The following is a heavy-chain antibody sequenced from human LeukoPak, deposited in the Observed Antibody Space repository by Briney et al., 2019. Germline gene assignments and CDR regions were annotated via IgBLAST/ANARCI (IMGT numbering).Heavy chain of an antibody. CDR1: GGTFSSYA. Sequence: ASVKVSCKASGGTFSSYAISWVRQAPGQGLEWMGGIIPIFGTANYAQKFQGRVTITADESTSTAYTELSSLRSEDTAVYYCARGGEATMIVYYGMDVWGQGTTVTVSS. CDR3: ARGGEATMIVYYGMDV. D-gene: IGHD3-22*01. J-gene: IGHJ6*02. CDR2: IIPIFGTA. V-gene: IGHV1-69*13.